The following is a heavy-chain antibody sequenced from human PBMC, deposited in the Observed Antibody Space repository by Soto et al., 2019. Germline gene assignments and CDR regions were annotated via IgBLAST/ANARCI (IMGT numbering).Heavy chain of an antibody. V-gene: IGHV3-30*18. CDR3: GKDVGDYVPYYYGVDV. CDR2: IAYDGNEK. D-gene: IGHD1-26*01. CDR1: GFTFKTHA. Sequence: QVQLVESGGGVVQPGTSLRLSCAASGFTFKTHAMHWVRQAPGKGLEGMAVIAYDGNEKFYADSVKDRFTMSTDNSKNGLYLQINTLRNEDTAVYYCGKDVGDYVPYYYGVDVWGQATTVTVYS. J-gene: IGHJ6*02.